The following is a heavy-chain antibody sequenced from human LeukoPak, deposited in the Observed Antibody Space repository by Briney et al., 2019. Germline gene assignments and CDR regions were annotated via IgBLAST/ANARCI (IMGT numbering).Heavy chain of an antibody. D-gene: IGHD1-26*01. J-gene: IGHJ6*03. CDR3: ARADRELQGYYYYYMDV. Sequence: ASVKVSCKASGYTFTSYDINWVRQATGQGLEWMGWMNPNSGNTGYAQKFQGRVTITRNTSISTAYMELSSLRSEDTAVYYCARADRELQGYYYYYMDVWGKGTTVTVSS. V-gene: IGHV1-8*03. CDR2: MNPNSGNT. CDR1: GYTFTSYD.